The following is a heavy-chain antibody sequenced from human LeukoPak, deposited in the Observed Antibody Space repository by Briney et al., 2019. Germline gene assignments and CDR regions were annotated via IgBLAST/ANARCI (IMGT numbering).Heavy chain of an antibody. D-gene: IGHD5-24*01. CDR1: GFSFSSYS. Sequence: GGSLRLSCEGSGFSFSSYSMKWVRQTPGKGLEWISYIRSNSEVKFYADSVKGRFTISRDNAKNTLYLQMNSLRVEDTAVYYCARSREPGRDGDYWGQGTLVTVSS. J-gene: IGHJ4*02. V-gene: IGHV3-48*04. CDR3: ARSREPGRDGDY. CDR2: IRSNSEVK.